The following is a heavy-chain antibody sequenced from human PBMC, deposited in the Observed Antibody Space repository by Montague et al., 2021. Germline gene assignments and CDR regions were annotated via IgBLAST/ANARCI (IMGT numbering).Heavy chain of an antibody. CDR2: ISPDGSNE. Sequence: SCAASGFTFSNYALHWVRQSPGKGLEWVAIISPDGSNEDYXDSVKGRFSISRDNSNNTLYLLMNSLRPEDTTIYYCARVGETSGWYWDRFDPWGQGTLVTVSS. CDR1: GFTFSNYA. D-gene: IGHD6-19*01. V-gene: IGHV3-30*03. J-gene: IGHJ5*02. CDR3: ARVGETSGWYWDRFDP.